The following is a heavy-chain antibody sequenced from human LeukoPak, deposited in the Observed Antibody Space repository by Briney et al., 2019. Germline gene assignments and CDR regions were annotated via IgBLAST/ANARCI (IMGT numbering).Heavy chain of an antibody. CDR1: GVTFNNYG. Sequence: PGGSLRLSCEATGVTFNNYGMHWVRQAPGKGLEWVAVISYDGSNKFYADSVKGRFTFSRDNSKNTLYLQMNSLRAEETAVYYCARGTVTSRTWYFDLWGRGTLVTVSS. CDR2: ISYDGSNK. J-gene: IGHJ2*01. V-gene: IGHV3-30*19. D-gene: IGHD4-17*01. CDR3: ARGTVTSRTWYFDL.